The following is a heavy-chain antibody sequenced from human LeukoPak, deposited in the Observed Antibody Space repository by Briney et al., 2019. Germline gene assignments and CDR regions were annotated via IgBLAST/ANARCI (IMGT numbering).Heavy chain of an antibody. CDR1: GFTFSYDS. CDR2: ITTSSTHT. CDR3: ARVYDYGSGDYYGMDV. J-gene: IGHJ6*02. Sequence: GGSLRLSCAASGFTFSYDSRNWVRQAPGKGLDLISSITTSSTHTYYADTVKGRLTISRDSAKDSVFLQMTSLRAEDTAVYYCARVYDYGSGDYYGMDVWGQGTTVTASS. V-gene: IGHV3-21*01. D-gene: IGHD3-10*01.